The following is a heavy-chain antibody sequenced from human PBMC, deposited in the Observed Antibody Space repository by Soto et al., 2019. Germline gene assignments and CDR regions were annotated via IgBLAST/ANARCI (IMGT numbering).Heavy chain of an antibody. CDR2: ISSSSATR. J-gene: IGHJ4*02. CDR3: ARDGGDCSGGTCYSHYFAC. Sequence: EVQLVESGGGLVQPGGSLRFSCAASGFTFSSYGMHWVRQAPGKGLEWDSYISSSSATRYYADSVKGGMTISRDNDKNSLYLQMNSLRDEDTSVYYCARDGGDCSGGTCYSHYFACWGQGTLVAVSS. D-gene: IGHD2-15*01. V-gene: IGHV3-48*02. CDR1: GFTFSSYG.